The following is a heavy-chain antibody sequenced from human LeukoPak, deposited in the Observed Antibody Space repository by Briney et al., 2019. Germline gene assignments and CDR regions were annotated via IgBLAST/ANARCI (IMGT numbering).Heavy chain of an antibody. CDR1: GDSVSSNSAA. D-gene: IGHD3-22*01. CDR3: ARDLRGYYDSSGSPLGLRGYYYYYGMDV. CDR2: THYRSKWYN. Sequence: SQTLSLTCAISGDSVSSNSAAWNWIRQSPSGGLEWLGRTHYRSKWYNDYAVSVKSRITINPDTSKNQFSLQLNSVTPEDTAVYYCARDLRGYYDSSGSPLGLRGYYYYYGMDVWGQGTTVTVSS. V-gene: IGHV6-1*01. J-gene: IGHJ6*02.